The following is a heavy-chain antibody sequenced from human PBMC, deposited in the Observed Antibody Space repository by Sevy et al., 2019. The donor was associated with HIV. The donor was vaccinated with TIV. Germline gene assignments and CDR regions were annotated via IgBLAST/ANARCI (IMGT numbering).Heavy chain of an antibody. D-gene: IGHD3-3*01. CDR3: ARGGVLRFLEWSRPGMDV. Sequence: GGSLRLSCAASGFTFSDYYMNWIRQAPGKGLEWVSYISSSGSTIYYADSVKGRFTISRDNAKNSLYLQMNSLRAEDTAVYYCARGGVLRFLEWSRPGMDVWGQGTTVTVSS. CDR1: GFTFSDYY. J-gene: IGHJ6*02. V-gene: IGHV3-11*01. CDR2: ISSSGSTI.